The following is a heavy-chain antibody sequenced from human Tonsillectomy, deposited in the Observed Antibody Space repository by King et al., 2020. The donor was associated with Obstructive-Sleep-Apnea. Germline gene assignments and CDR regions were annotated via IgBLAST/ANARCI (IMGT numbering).Heavy chain of an antibody. J-gene: IGHJ4*02. Sequence: TLKESGPTLVKPTQTLTLTCTFSGFSLSTSGVGVGWIRHPPGKALEWLARIYCDDDKRYIPSLKNRLTITKDTSKNQVVLSMTNIDPVDTATYYCAHSLYYYHSSGGFFDYWGQGTLVTVSS. V-gene: IGHV2-5*02. D-gene: IGHD3-22*01. CDR2: IYCDDDK. CDR3: AHSLYYYHSSGGFFDY. CDR1: GFSLSTSGVG.